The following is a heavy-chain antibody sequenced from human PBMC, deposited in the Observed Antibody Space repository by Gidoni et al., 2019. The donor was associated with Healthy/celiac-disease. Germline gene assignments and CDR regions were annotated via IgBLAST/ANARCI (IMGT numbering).Heavy chain of an antibody. Sequence: VKKPGASVKVSCKASGYTFTGYYMHWVRQAPGQGLEWMGWINPNSGGTNYAQKFQGWVTMTRDTSISTAYMELSRLRSDDTAVYYCAREVIFGVVIQYGMDVWGQGTTVTVSS. D-gene: IGHD3-3*01. CDR1: GYTFTGYY. J-gene: IGHJ6*02. CDR2: INPNSGGT. CDR3: AREVIFGVVIQYGMDV. V-gene: IGHV1-2*04.